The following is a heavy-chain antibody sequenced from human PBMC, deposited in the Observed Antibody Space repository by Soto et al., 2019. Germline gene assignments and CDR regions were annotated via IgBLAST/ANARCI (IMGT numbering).Heavy chain of an antibody. Sequence: GGSLRLSCAASGFTFDDYAMHWVRHAPGKGLEWVSGISWNSGSIGYADSVTGRFTISRDNAKNSLYLQMNSLRAEDTALYYRAKDIAAQTIYYYYYLMDVCAQGTTVIVSS. V-gene: IGHV3-9*01. D-gene: IGHD3-9*01. CDR3: AKDIAAQTIYYYYYLMDV. CDR2: ISWNSGSI. J-gene: IGHJ6*02. CDR1: GFTFDDYA.